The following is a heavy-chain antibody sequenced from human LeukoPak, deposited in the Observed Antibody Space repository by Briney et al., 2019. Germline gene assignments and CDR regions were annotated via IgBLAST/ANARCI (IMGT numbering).Heavy chain of an antibody. CDR3: AKALLLYCYYYGMDV. D-gene: IGHD2-15*01. J-gene: IGHJ6*04. V-gene: IGHV3-23*01. CDR1: GFTFSSYA. Sequence: GGSLRLSCAASGFTFSSYAMSWVRQAPGKGLEWVSAISGSGGSTYYADSVKGRFTISRDNSKNTLYLQMNSLRAEDTAVYYCAKALLLYCYYYGMDVWGKGTTVAVSS. CDR2: ISGSGGST.